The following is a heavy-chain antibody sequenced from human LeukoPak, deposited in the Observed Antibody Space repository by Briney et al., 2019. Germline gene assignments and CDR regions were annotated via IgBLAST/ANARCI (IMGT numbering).Heavy chain of an antibody. CDR1: GFTFSIYA. Sequence: GGSLRLSCIVTGFTFSIYAMSWVRQAPGKGLEWVSAIGGSGGSTSYADSVKGRFTISRDNSKNTLYLQMNSLRAEDTAVYYCAKRDSSSPRAPFDYWGQGTLVTVSS. J-gene: IGHJ4*02. CDR2: IGGSGGST. D-gene: IGHD6-6*01. CDR3: AKRDSSSPRAPFDY. V-gene: IGHV3-23*01.